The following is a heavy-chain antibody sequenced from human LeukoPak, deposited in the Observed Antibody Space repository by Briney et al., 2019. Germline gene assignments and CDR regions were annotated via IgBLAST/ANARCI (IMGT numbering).Heavy chain of an antibody. D-gene: IGHD6-13*01. J-gene: IGHJ4*02. Sequence: SETLSLTCTVSGGSISSYYWSWIRQPPGKGLEWIGYIYYSGSTNYNPSLKSRVTISVDTSKNQFSLKLSSVTAADTAVYYCARQGIAAAGIYSKFDYWGQGTLVTVSS. CDR1: GGSISSYY. V-gene: IGHV4-59*08. CDR3: ARQGIAAAGIYSKFDY. CDR2: IYYSGST.